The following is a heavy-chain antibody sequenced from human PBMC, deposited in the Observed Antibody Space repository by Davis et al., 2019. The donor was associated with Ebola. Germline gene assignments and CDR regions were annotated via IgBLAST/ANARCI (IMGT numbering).Heavy chain of an antibody. Sequence: LSLTCAASGFTFSSYWMSWVRQAPGKGLEWVSAISGSGGSTYYADSVKGRFTISRDNSKNTLYLQMNSLRAEDTAVYYCAKTIRADCSGGSCYTQSTFTLPGAEFDYWGQGTLVTVSS. J-gene: IGHJ4*02. V-gene: IGHV3-23*01. CDR1: GFTFSSYW. CDR3: AKTIRADCSGGSCYTQSTFTLPGAEFDY. CDR2: ISGSGGST. D-gene: IGHD2-15*01.